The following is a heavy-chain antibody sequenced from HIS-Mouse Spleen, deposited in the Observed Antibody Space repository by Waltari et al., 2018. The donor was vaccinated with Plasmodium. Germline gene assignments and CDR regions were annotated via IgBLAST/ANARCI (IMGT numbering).Heavy chain of an antibody. J-gene: IGHJ4*02. Sequence: QVQLQQWGAGLLKPSETLSLTCAVYGGSFSGYYWIWIRQPPGKGLEWIGEINHSGSPTYNPSRMSRVTISVDTAKNQFSLMLSCVTAADTAVYYCARTGDYGGNSWGQGTLVTVSS. CDR3: ARTGDYGGNS. CDR2: INHSGSP. CDR1: GGSFSGYY. V-gene: IGHV4-34*01. D-gene: IGHD4-17*01.